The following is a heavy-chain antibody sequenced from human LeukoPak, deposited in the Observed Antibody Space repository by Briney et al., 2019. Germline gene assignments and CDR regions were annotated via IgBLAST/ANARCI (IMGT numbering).Heavy chain of an antibody. J-gene: IGHJ4*02. CDR3: ANLESSSSY. V-gene: IGHV3-7*01. Sequence: GGSLRLSCAASGFTLSNYWMSWVRQAPGKGLEWVANIKQDGSETYYVDSVRGRFTFSRDNAENSVYLQMNSLRAEDTAVYYCANLESSSSYWGQGTLVTVSS. D-gene: IGHD6-6*01. CDR2: IKQDGSET. CDR1: GFTLSNYW.